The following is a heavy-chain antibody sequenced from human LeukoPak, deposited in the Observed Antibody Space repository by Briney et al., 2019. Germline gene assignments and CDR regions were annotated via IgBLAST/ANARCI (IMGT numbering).Heavy chain of an antibody. V-gene: IGHV1-69*13. Sequence: SVKVSCKASGGTFSSYAISWVRQAPGQGLEWMGGIIPIFGTANYAQKFQGRVTITADESTSTAYMELSSLRSEDTAVYYCARDLKMGYSSGRYSWGTGSSNDYWGQGTLVTVSS. J-gene: IGHJ4*02. D-gene: IGHD6-19*01. CDR2: IIPIFGTA. CDR1: GGTFSSYA. CDR3: ARDLKMGYSSGRYSWGTGSSNDY.